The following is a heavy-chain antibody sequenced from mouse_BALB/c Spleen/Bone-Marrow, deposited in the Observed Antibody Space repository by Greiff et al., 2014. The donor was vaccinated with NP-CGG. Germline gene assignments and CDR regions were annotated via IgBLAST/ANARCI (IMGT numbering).Heavy chain of an antibody. Sequence: QVQLKESGAELVRPGASVKLSCKASGNTFTGYWMNWAKQRPGQGLEWIGMIDPSDSETHYNEMFKDKATLTVDKSSSTVYMQFSGLTSEDSAVYYCVRKYGKGGDYWGQGTTLTVPS. D-gene: IGHD2-10*02. J-gene: IGHJ2*01. CDR2: IDPSDSET. CDR1: GNTFTGYW. CDR3: VRKYGKGGDY. V-gene: IGHV1-61*01.